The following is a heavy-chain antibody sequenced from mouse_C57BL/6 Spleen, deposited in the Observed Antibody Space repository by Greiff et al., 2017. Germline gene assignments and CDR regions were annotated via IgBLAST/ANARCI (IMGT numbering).Heavy chain of an antibody. Sequence: QVQLQQPGAELVMPGASVKLSCTASGYSFTSYWMHWVKQRPGQGLAWLGEIDPSDSYTNYNQKFTGKSTLTLDKSTSTAYIQLSSLTSEDSAVYYCARSLYSNPLAYWGQGTLVTVSA. CDR3: ARSLYSNPLAY. CDR2: IDPSDSYT. V-gene: IGHV1-69*01. D-gene: IGHD2-5*01. CDR1: GYSFTSYW. J-gene: IGHJ3*01.